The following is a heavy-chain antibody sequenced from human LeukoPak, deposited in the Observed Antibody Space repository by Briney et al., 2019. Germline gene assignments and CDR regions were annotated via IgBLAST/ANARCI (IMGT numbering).Heavy chain of an antibody. D-gene: IGHD3-9*01. CDR2: INPNSGGT. Sequence: ASVTVSCKASVYTFTGYYMHWVRQPPGQGLEWMGWINPNSGGTNYAQKLQGWVTMTRDTSITTAYMELSRLRSDETAVYYCASARYDIVTGYPYGMDVWGQETPVTVSS. CDR3: ASARYDIVTGYPYGMDV. J-gene: IGHJ6*02. CDR1: VYTFTGYY. V-gene: IGHV1-2*04.